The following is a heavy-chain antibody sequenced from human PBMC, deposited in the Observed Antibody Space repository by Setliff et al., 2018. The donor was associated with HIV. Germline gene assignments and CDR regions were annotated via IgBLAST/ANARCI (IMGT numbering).Heavy chain of an antibody. Sequence: PGGSLRLSCSASVFTFNNYGMNWVRQAPGKGLEWVAFIRYDGSQKYYVDSVKGRFTISRDNSKNTLYLQMNSLRAEDTAVYYCAKDRTSYGDYVLGPSFDLWGRGTLVTVSS. CDR3: AKDRTSYGDYVLGPSFDL. CDR2: IRYDGSQK. CDR1: VFTFNNYG. D-gene: IGHD4-17*01. V-gene: IGHV3-30*02. J-gene: IGHJ2*01.